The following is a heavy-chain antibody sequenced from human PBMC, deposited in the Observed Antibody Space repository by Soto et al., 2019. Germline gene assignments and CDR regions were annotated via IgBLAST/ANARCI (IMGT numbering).Heavy chain of an antibody. Sequence: GASVKVSCKASGYTFTRYDINWVRQATGQGLEWMGWMNPNSGNTGYAQKFQGRVTMTRNTSISTAYMELSSLRSEDTAVYYCARGGNYDFWSGHAYYYYIDARGKGTTLTVS. CDR3: ARGGNYDFWSGHAYYYYIDA. CDR1: GYTFTRYD. D-gene: IGHD3-3*01. V-gene: IGHV1-8*01. J-gene: IGHJ6*03. CDR2: MNPNSGNT.